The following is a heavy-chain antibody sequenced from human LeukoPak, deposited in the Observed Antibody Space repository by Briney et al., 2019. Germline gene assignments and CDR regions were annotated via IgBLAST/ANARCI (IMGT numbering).Heavy chain of an antibody. D-gene: IGHD5-24*01. J-gene: IGHJ1*01. CDR3: ARAGSRDGYIKPKYFQH. Sequence: SVKVSCKASGGTFSSYAISWVRQAPGQGLEWMGGIIPIFGTANYAQKFQGRVTITTDESTSTAYMELSSLRSEDTAVYYCARAGSRDGYIKPKYFQHLGQGTLVTVSS. CDR1: GGTFSSYA. V-gene: IGHV1-69*05. CDR2: IIPIFGTA.